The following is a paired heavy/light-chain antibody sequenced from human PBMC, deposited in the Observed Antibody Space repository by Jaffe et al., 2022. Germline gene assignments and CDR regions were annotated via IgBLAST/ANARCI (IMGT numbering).Light chain of an antibody. V-gene: IGKV1-5*03. J-gene: IGKJ2*01. CDR1: QSISSW. CDR3: QQYNSYSHT. CDR2: KAS. Sequence: DIQMTQSPSTLSASVGDRVTITCRASQSISSWLAWYQQKPGKAPKLLIYKASSLESGVPSRFSGSGSGTEFTLTISSLQPDDFATYYCQQYNSYSHTFGQGTKLEIK.
Heavy chain of an antibody. D-gene: IGHD3-3*01. CDR3: ARASLRFLEWLRVSPRPIFFDY. V-gene: IGHV1-69*01. J-gene: IGHJ4*02. Sequence: QVQLVQSGAEVKKPGSSVKVSCKASGGTFSSYAISWVRQAPGQGLEWMGGIIPIFGTANYAQKFQGRVTITADESTSTAYMELSSLRSEDTAVYYCARASLRFLEWLRVSPRPIFFDYWGQGTLVTVSS. CDR1: GGTFSSYA. CDR2: IIPIFGTA.